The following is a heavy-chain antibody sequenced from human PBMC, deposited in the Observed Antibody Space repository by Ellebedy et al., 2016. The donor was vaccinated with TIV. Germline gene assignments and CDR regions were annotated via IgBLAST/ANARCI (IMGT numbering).Heavy chain of an antibody. CDR2: FDPEDDET. J-gene: IGHJ4*02. CDR1: GYTLTELS. D-gene: IGHD6-6*01. Sequence: AASVTVSCKVSGYTLTELSMHWVRQAPGQGLEWMGGFDPEDDETIYAQNFQGRVTMTTDTATSTAYMELRSLGSDDTAVYYCARVGGIAAREALDYWGQGTLVTVSS. CDR3: ARVGGIAAREALDY. V-gene: IGHV1-24*01.